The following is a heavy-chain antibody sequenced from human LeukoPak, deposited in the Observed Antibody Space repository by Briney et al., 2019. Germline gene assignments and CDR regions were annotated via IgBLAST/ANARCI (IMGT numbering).Heavy chain of an antibody. V-gene: IGHV4-34*01. D-gene: IGHD3-9*01. CDR3: ARHVGRYFDWLSNWFDP. J-gene: IGHJ5*02. CDR2: INHSGST. Sequence: SETLSLTCAVYGGSFSGYYWSWIRQPPGKGLEWIGEINHSGSTNYNPSLKSRVTISVDTSKNQFSLKLSSVTAADTAVYYCARHVGRYFDWLSNWFDPWGQGTLVTVSS. CDR1: GGSFSGYY.